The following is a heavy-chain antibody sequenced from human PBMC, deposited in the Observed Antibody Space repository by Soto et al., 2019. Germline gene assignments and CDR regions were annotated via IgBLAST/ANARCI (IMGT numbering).Heavy chain of an antibody. J-gene: IGHJ4*02. CDR3: TREGDWNYFDY. V-gene: IGHV3-49*04. Sequence: GGSLRLSCTASGFTFGDYAMSWVRQAPGKGLEWVGFICSKAYGGTTEYDAAEKGRFTITKDDSKSIAYLQMNSLKTEDTAVYCCTREGDWNYFDYWGQGTLVTVSS. D-gene: IGHD1-1*01. CDR1: GFTFGDYA. CDR2: ICSKAYGGTT.